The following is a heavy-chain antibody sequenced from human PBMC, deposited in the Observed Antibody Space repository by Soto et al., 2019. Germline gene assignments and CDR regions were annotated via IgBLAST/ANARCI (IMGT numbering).Heavy chain of an antibody. CDR3: ATSEGLYGYSFVY. Sequence: GASVKVSCKASGVTFTRQDMRWVRQGPGRGLEWMGGIIPMFGTLHYAEKFEDRVTITAVESTGSAYLELSRLTSEETAVYYCATSEGLYGYSFVYWGPGTLVTASS. CDR2: IIPMFGTL. CDR1: GVTFTRQD. J-gene: IGHJ4*02. V-gene: IGHV1-69*13. D-gene: IGHD5-12*01.